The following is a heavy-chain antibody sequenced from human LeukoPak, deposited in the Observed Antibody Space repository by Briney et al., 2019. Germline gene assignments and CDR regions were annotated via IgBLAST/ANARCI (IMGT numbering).Heavy chain of an antibody. CDR3: ARDLGYSYGDY. CDR2: IYYSGST. D-gene: IGHD5-18*01. J-gene: IGHJ4*02. CDR1: GGSISSYY. Sequence: NSSETLSLTCTVSGGSISSYYWSWIRQPPGKGLEWIGYIYYSGSTNYNPSLKSRVTISVDTSKNQFSLKLSSVTAADTAVYYCARDLGYSYGDYWGQGTLVTVSS. V-gene: IGHV4-59*01.